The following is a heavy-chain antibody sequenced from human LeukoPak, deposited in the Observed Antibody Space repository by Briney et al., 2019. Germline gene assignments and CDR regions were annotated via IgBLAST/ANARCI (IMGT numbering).Heavy chain of an antibody. V-gene: IGHV3-23*01. D-gene: IGHD3-9*01. CDR1: GFTFSNYA. J-gene: IGHJ4*02. CDR2: ISGSGGST. CDR3: ARGKLDFAF. Sequence: PGGSLRLSCAASGFTFSNYAMSWVRQAPGKGLEWVSAISGSGGSTYYADSVKGRFTISRDNAKNAVYLQMNSLTAEDTAVYYCARGKLDFAFWGQGTLVTVSS.